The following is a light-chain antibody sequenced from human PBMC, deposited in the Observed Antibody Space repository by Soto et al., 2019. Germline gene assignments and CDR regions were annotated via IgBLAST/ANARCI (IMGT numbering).Light chain of an antibody. CDR3: QQSYSTPPAT. Sequence: DIQMTQSPSSLSASVGDRVTITCRASQSISSYLNWYQQKPGKAPKLLIYAASSLQSGVPSRFSGSRSRTHFTLTISSLQPEDFATYYCQQSYSTPPATFGGGTKVEIK. CDR1: QSISSY. J-gene: IGKJ4*01. V-gene: IGKV1-39*01. CDR2: AAS.